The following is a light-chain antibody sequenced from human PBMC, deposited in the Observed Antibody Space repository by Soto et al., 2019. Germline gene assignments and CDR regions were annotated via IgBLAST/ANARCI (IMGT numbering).Light chain of an antibody. Sequence: EIVLTQSPATLSLSPGERATLSCRASQSVRAYLAWYQQKPGQAPMLLIYDASNRATGIPARFSGSGSGTDFTLTISSLEPEDVAVYYCQRRSSWPLTFGGGTKEDIK. CDR1: QSVRAY. CDR3: QRRSSWPLT. CDR2: DAS. V-gene: IGKV3-11*01. J-gene: IGKJ4*01.